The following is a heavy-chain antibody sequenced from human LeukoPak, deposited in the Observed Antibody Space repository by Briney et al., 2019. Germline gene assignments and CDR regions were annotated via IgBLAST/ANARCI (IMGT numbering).Heavy chain of an antibody. V-gene: IGHV4-34*01. CDR2: INHSGST. CDR3: ARGGVDSYGYYFDY. D-gene: IGHD5-18*01. Sequence: SETLSLTCAVYGGSFSGYYWSWIRQPPGKGLEWIGEINHSGSTNYNPSLKSRVTISVDTSKNQFSLKLSSVTAADTAVYYCARGGVDSYGYYFDYWGQGTLVTVSS. CDR1: GGSFSGYY. J-gene: IGHJ4*02.